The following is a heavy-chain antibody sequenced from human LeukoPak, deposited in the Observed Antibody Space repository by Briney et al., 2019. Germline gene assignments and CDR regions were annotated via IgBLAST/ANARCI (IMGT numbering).Heavy chain of an antibody. CDR3: ARSASSGWYYFDY. CDR1: GYTFTSYG. CDR2: ISAYNGNT. Sequence: ASVKVSCKASGYTFTSYGISWVRQAPGQGLEWMGWISAYNGNTNYAQKLQGRVTMTTDTSTSTVYMELSSLRSEDTAVYYCARSASSGWYYFDYWGQGTLVTVSS. V-gene: IGHV1-18*01. D-gene: IGHD6-19*01. J-gene: IGHJ4*02.